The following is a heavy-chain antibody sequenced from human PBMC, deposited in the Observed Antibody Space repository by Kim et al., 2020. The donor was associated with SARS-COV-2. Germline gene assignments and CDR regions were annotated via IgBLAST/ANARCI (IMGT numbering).Heavy chain of an antibody. CDR1: GFTFSSYG. CDR2: ISYDGSNK. V-gene: IGHV3-30*18. CDR3: AKDRWRGDSSGWYDYYGMEV. J-gene: IGHJ6*02. D-gene: IGHD6-19*01. Sequence: GGSLRLSCAASGFTFSSYGMHWVRQAPGKGLEWVAVISYDGSNKYYADSVKGRFTISRDNSKNTLYLQMNSLRAEDTAVYYCAKDRWRGDSSGWYDYYGMEVWGQGTTVTVSS.